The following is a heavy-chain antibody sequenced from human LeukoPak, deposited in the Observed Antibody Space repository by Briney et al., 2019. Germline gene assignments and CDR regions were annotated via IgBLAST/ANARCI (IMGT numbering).Heavy chain of an antibody. Sequence: PSETLSLTCTVSGGSISNYYWSWIRQPAGKGLEWIGRIYISGSTSGSTDYNPSLKSRVTMSVDTSRNQFSLKVNSVTAADTAVYYCARFRDYKEAFDMWGQGTMVTLSS. CDR2: IYISGSTSGST. J-gene: IGHJ3*02. CDR1: GGSISNYY. V-gene: IGHV4-4*07. CDR3: ARFRDYKEAFDM. D-gene: IGHD3-10*01.